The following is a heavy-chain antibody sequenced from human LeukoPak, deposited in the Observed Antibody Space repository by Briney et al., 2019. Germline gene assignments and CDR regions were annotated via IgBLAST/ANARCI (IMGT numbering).Heavy chain of an antibody. Sequence: KTSETLSLTCTVPGGSISSYYWSWIRQPPGKGLEWIGYIYYSGSTNYDPSLKSRVTISVDTSKNQFSLKLSSVTAADTAVYYCAREGTAGTAFDIWGQGTMVTVSS. V-gene: IGHV4-59*01. CDR1: GGSISSYY. CDR3: AREGTAGTAFDI. CDR2: IYYSGST. D-gene: IGHD6-13*01. J-gene: IGHJ3*02.